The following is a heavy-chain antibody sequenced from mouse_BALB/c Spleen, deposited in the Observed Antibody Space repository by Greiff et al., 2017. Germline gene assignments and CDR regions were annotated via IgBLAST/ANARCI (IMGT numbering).Heavy chain of an antibody. CDR2: INSNGGST. CDR3: ARVLHYYFDY. Sequence: DVMLVESGGGLVQPGGSLKLSCAASGFTFSSYGMSWVRQTPDKRLELVATINSNGGSTYYPDSVKGRFTISRDNAKNTLYLQMSSLKSEDTAMYYCARVLHYYFDYWGQGTTLTVSS. V-gene: IGHV5-6-3*01. J-gene: IGHJ2*01. CDR1: GFTFSSYG. D-gene: IGHD1-2*01.